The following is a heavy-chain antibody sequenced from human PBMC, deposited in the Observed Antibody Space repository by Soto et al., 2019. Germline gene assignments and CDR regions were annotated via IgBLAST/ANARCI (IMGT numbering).Heavy chain of an antibody. J-gene: IGHJ5*02. Sequence: PSETLSLTCTVSGDSIGGSNFYWGWLRQPPGKGLEWIGSIFYSGNTYYNPSLKSRVIMSVDTSKNQLSLRLNSVTAADTAVYYCARPGRIAIFGVVTEFDPWGPGTLVTVSS. CDR1: GDSIGGSNFY. CDR2: IFYSGNT. V-gene: IGHV4-39*01. CDR3: ARPGRIAIFGVVTEFDP. D-gene: IGHD3-3*01.